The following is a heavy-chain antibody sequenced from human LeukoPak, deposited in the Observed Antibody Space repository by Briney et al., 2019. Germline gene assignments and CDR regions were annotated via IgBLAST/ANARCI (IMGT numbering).Heavy chain of an antibody. CDR2: VNSDARTT. J-gene: IGHJ4*02. CDR1: GFPFSNNW. D-gene: IGHD6-13*01. V-gene: IGHV3-74*01. Sequence: PGGSLSLSGSAFGFPFSNNWMHWVSQPPGKGLVWVSRVNSDARTTTYADSVEGRFTISRDNTENTLYMRMNGLSPGDTAVYYCARGYYSSSRFDSWGQGTLVTVSS. CDR3: ARGYYSSSRFDS.